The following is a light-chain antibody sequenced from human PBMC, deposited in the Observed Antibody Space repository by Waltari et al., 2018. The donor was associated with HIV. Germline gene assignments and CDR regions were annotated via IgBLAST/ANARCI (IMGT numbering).Light chain of an antibody. CDR2: GAS. V-gene: IGKV3-11*01. CDR3: QQRSNWLSLS. CDR1: QSVSTY. J-gene: IGKJ4*01. Sequence: EIVLTQSLATLSLSPGERATLSCRASQSVSTYLAWYQQRPGQAPRLLIYGASNRATGIPVRFSGSGSGTDFTLTISSLEPEDFAVYYCQQRSNWLSLSFGGGTKVEIK.